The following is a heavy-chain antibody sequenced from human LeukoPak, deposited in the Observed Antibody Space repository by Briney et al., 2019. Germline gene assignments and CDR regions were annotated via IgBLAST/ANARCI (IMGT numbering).Heavy chain of an antibody. J-gene: IGHJ4*02. CDR3: AGDSAPRVTIFGVVPFDY. D-gene: IGHD3-3*01. Sequence: GGSLRLSCAASGFTFSSYAMHWVRQAPGKGLEYVSAISSNGGSTYYANSVKGRFTISRDNSKNTLYLQMGSLRDEDMAVYYCAGDSAPRVTIFGVVPFDYYGQGTLVTVSS. CDR1: GFTFSSYA. CDR2: ISSNGGST. V-gene: IGHV3-64*01.